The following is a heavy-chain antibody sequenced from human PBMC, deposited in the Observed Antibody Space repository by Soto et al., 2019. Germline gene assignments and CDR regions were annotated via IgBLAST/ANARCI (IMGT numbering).Heavy chain of an antibody. Sequence: GASVKLSCKASGYTFTSYGISWVRQAPGQGLEWMGWVSAYNGNTNYAQKLQGRVTMTTDTSTSTAYMELRSLRSDDTAVYYCARAKKDYDFWSGPEAQGWFDPWGQGTLVTVS. CDR2: VSAYNGNT. CDR1: GYTFTSYG. CDR3: ARAKKDYDFWSGPEAQGWFDP. D-gene: IGHD3-3*01. V-gene: IGHV1-18*01. J-gene: IGHJ5*02.